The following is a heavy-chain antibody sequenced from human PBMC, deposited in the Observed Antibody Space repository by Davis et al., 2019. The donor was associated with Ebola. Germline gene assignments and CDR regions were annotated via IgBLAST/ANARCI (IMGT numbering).Heavy chain of an antibody. J-gene: IGHJ6*02. V-gene: IGHV1-8*01. Sequence: AASVKVSCKASGYTFTSYDINWVRQAPGQGLEWMGWMNPNSGNTGYAQKFQGRVTMTRNTSISTAYMELSSLRSEDTAVYYCARGGIAAQTAHYYYGMDVWGQGTTVTVSS. CDR2: MNPNSGNT. CDR1: GYTFTSYD. D-gene: IGHD6-6*01. CDR3: ARGGIAAQTAHYYYGMDV.